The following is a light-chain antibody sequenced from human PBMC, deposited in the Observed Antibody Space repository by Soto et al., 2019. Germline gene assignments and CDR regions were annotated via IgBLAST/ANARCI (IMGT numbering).Light chain of an antibody. J-gene: IGKJ3*01. CDR3: QRYGSALFT. Sequence: EIVLTQSPGTLSLSPGERATLSCRASQSFSSSYLAWYQQKPGQAPRLLIYGASSRATGIPDRFSGSGSGTDFTLTISSLEPEDFAVYYCQRYGSALFTVGPGTKVDFK. V-gene: IGKV3-20*01. CDR2: GAS. CDR1: QSFSSSY.